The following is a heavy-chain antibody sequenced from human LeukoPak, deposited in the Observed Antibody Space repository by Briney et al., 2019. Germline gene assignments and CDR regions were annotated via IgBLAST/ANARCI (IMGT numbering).Heavy chain of an antibody. CDR1: GFSLSTSGVG. V-gene: IGHV2-5*02. D-gene: IGHD6-19*01. Sequence: SGPTLVNPTQTLTLTCTFSGFSLSTSGVGLDWIRQPPGKALEWLAVIFWDDDDRYIPSLKSRLTITKDTSKNQVVLTMTKMDPVDTAAYYCAHRPGWRDYFDYWGQGTLVTVSS. J-gene: IGHJ4*02. CDR2: IFWDDDD. CDR3: AHRPGWRDYFDY.